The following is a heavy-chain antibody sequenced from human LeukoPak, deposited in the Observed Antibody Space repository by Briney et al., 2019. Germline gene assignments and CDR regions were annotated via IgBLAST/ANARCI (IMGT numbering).Heavy chain of an antibody. CDR2: ISRRGDST. V-gene: IGHV3-23*01. CDR1: GFTFSSYS. Sequence: PGGSLRLSCAASGFTFSSYSMNWVRQAPGKGLEWVSAISRRGDSTYYADSVKGRFTISRDNSKNTVYLQMKSLRAEDTAVYYCANDYGSGSFYDFWGQGTLVTVAS. CDR3: ANDYGSGSFYDF. D-gene: IGHD3-10*01. J-gene: IGHJ4*02.